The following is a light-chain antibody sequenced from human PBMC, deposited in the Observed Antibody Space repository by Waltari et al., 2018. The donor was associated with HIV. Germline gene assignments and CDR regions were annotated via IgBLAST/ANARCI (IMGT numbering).Light chain of an antibody. CDR3: QQYGHSPYT. CDR2: GAS. Sequence: LTQSPGTLSLSPGERATLSCRASQSVSSSYVAWYQQKPGQAPRLLIYGASSRATGIADRFSGSGSGTDVTLTISRLEPEDSAVYYCQQYGHSPYTFGQGTKLEIK. CDR1: QSVSSSY. V-gene: IGKV3-20*01. J-gene: IGKJ2*01.